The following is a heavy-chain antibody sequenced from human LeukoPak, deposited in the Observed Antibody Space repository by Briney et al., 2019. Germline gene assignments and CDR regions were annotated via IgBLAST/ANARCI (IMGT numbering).Heavy chain of an antibody. V-gene: IGHV4-39*01. CDR3: ARLGPVEMATIALDY. J-gene: IGHJ4*02. Sequence: SETLSLTCTVAGGSISSSSYYWGWIRQPPGKGLEWIGSIYYSGSTYYNPSLKSRVTRSVDTSKNQFSLKLSSVTAADTAVYYCARLGPVEMATIALDYWGQGTLVTVSS. CDR2: IYYSGST. CDR1: GGSISSSSYY. D-gene: IGHD5-24*01.